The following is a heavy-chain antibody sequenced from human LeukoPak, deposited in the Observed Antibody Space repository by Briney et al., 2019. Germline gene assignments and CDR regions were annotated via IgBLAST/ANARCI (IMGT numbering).Heavy chain of an antibody. CDR3: ARVVGAAAGANDAFDI. J-gene: IGHJ3*02. CDR1: GFTFSSYG. Sequence: GGSLRLSCAASGFTFSSYGMTWVRQAPGKGLEWVSYISSSSSTIYYADSVKGRFTISRDNAKNSVFLQMNSLRAEDTAVYYCARVVGAAAGANDAFDIWGQGTIVTVSS. D-gene: IGHD6-13*01. CDR2: ISSSSSTI. V-gene: IGHV3-48*04.